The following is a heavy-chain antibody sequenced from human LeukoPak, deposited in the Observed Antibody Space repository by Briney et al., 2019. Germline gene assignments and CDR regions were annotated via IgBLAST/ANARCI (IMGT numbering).Heavy chain of an antibody. J-gene: IGHJ4*02. Sequence: SETLSLTCTVTGGSVYTSDYYWGWVRQPPGKGPEWIGDIFYTGKTNYNPSLKSRVSISIDTSKNQFSLKLTSVTAADTAVYYCARVFDSWGQGTLVTVSS. CDR2: IFYTGKT. V-gene: IGHV4-39*07. CDR1: GGSVYTSDYY. CDR3: ARVFDS.